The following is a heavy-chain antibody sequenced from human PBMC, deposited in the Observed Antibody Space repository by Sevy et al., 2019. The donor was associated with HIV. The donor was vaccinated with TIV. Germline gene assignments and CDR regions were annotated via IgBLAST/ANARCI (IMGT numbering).Heavy chain of an antibody. V-gene: IGHV3-30*18. Sequence: GGSLRLSCAASGFTFSSYGMHWVRQAPGKGLEWVAVISYDGSNKYYAHSVKGRFTISRDNSKNTLYLQMNSLRAEDTAVYYCAKGLAAHFDYWGQGTLVTVSS. CDR2: ISYDGSNK. CDR1: GFTFSSYG. D-gene: IGHD6-6*01. CDR3: AKGLAAHFDY. J-gene: IGHJ4*02.